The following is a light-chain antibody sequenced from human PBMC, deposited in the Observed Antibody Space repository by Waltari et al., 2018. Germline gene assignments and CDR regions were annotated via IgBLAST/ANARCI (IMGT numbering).Light chain of an antibody. CDR2: DAS. J-gene: IGKJ1*01. CDR1: QSVGNA. CDR3: QQYNNWPPGGT. Sequence: ELVMTQSPATLSVSPGATATLSCRDSQSVGNALAWYQHKPGQAPRLLIYDASTRATGVPARFSGSGSGTEFTLAISSFQSDDFAVYYCQQYNNWPPGGTFGHGTKVEIK. V-gene: IGKV3-15*01.